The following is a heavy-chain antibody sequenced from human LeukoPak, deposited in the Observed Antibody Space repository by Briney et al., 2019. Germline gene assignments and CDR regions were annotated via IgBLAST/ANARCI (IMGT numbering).Heavy chain of an antibody. CDR2: VSGSGGYT. CDR3: AKARDIVVVPAAMCALDV. J-gene: IGHJ6*02. CDR1: GFTFSNYA. Sequence: GGSLRLSCAATGFTFSNYAMNWVRQAPGKGLEWVSAVSGSGGYTYYVDSVRGRFTISRDNSKNTLYLQLNSLTAEDIAVYYCAKARDIVVVPAAMCALDVWGQGTTVTVSS. D-gene: IGHD2-2*01. V-gene: IGHV3-23*01.